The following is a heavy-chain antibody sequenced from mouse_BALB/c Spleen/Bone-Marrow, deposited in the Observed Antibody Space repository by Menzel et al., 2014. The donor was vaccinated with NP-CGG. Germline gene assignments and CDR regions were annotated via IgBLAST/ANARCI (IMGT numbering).Heavy chain of an antibody. Sequence: VKLVESGGGLVQPGGSLKLSCATSGFTFSDYYMYWVRQTPEKRMGWVAYISNGGGSTCYPATVKGRFTISRDDANNPLHLQMSRLKSEDTAMYYCARQGIYYGHDPLAYWGQGILVTVS. CDR3: ARQGIYYGHDPLAY. CDR2: ISNGGGST. V-gene: IGHV5-12*02. CDR1: GFTFSDYY. D-gene: IGHD2-2*01. J-gene: IGHJ3*01.